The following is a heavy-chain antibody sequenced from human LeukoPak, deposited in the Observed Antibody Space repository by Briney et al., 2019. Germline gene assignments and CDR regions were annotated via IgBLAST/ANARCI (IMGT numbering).Heavy chain of an antibody. CDR3: ATESYDSSGLHLDY. Sequence: ASVKVSCKVSGYTLTELSIHWVRQAPGKGLEWMGGFDPEDGETIYAQKFQGRVTMNEDTSTDTAYMEMSSLRSEDTAVYYCATESYDSSGLHLDYWGQGTLVTVSS. D-gene: IGHD3-22*01. J-gene: IGHJ4*02. V-gene: IGHV1-24*01. CDR1: GYTLTELS. CDR2: FDPEDGET.